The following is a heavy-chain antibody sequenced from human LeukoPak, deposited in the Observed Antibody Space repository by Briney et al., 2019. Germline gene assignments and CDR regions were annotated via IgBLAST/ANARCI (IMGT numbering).Heavy chain of an antibody. Sequence: ASVKVSCKASGYTFTGYYMHWVRQAPGQGLEWMGWISAYNGNTNYAQKLQGRVTMTTDTSTSTAYMELRSLRSDDTAVYYCARGAAALLHAQTDYWGQGTLVTVSS. CDR1: GYTFTGYY. CDR2: ISAYNGNT. J-gene: IGHJ4*02. CDR3: ARGAAALLHAQTDY. V-gene: IGHV1-18*04. D-gene: IGHD6-13*01.